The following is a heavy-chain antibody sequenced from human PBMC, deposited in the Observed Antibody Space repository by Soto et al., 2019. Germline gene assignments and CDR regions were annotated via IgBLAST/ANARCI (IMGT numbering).Heavy chain of an antibody. CDR1: GFTFSSYA. CDR3: AKGVSAYCGGDCYLGY. V-gene: IGHV3-23*01. D-gene: IGHD2-21*02. J-gene: IGHJ4*02. CDR2: ISGSGGST. Sequence: PVGSLRLSCAASGFTFSSYAMSWVRQAPGKGLEWVSAISGSGGSTYYADSVKGRFTISRDNSKNTLYLQMNSLRAEDTAVYYCAKGVSAYCGGDCYLGYWGQGTLVTVSS.